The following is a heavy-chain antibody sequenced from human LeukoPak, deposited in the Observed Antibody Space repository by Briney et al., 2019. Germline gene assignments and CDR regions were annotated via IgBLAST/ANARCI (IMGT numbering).Heavy chain of an antibody. CDR3: ARNEALPYGMDV. CDR2: INHSGST. V-gene: IGHV4-34*01. CDR1: GGPFSGYY. Sequence: SETLSLTCAVYGGPFSGYYWSWIRQPPGKGLEWIGEINHSGSTNYNPSLKSRVTISVDTSKNQFSLKLSSVTAADTAVYYCARNEALPYGMDVWGQGTTVTVSS. J-gene: IGHJ6*02.